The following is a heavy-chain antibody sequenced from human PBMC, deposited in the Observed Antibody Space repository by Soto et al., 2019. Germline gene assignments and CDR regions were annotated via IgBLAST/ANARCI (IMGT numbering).Heavy chain of an antibody. CDR2: IYWDDDK. Sequence: QITLKESGPTLVKPTQTLTLTCTFSGFSLSTSGVGVGWIRQPPGKALEWLALIYWDDDKRYSPSLKSRLTTTKDTSKNQGVLTMTNMDPVDTATYYCAHRRIAAAINAFDIWGQGTMVTVSS. J-gene: IGHJ3*02. CDR3: AHRRIAAAINAFDI. D-gene: IGHD6-13*01. CDR1: GFSLSTSGVG. V-gene: IGHV2-5*02.